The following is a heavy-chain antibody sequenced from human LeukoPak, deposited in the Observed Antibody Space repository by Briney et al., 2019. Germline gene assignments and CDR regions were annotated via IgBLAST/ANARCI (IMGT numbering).Heavy chain of an antibody. CDR1: GGSISSSSYY. D-gene: IGHD3-22*01. CDR2: IYYSGST. V-gene: IGHV4-39*07. J-gene: IGHJ4*02. CDR3: ARGTYYDSSGYYSPPVTPIDY. Sequence: SETLSLTCTVSGGSISSSSYYWGWIRQPPGKGLEWIGSIYYSGSTNYNPSLKSRVTISVDTSKNQFSLKLSSVTAADTAVYYCARGTYYDSSGYYSPPVTPIDYWGQGTLVTVSS.